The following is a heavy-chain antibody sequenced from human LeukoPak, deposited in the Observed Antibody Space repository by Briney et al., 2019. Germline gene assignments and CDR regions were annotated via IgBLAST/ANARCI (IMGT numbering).Heavy chain of an antibody. CDR3: ARVLRFGELLPTKHHYYYYYMDV. Sequence: SETLSLTCTVSGNSISSGDNYWSWIRQPAGKGLEWIGRIYTSGSTNYNPSLKSRVTISVDTSKNQFSLKLSSVTAADTAVYYCARVLRFGELLPTKHHYYYYYMDVWGKGTTVTISS. CDR2: IYTSGST. V-gene: IGHV4-61*02. D-gene: IGHD3-10*01. CDR1: GNSISSGDNY. J-gene: IGHJ6*03.